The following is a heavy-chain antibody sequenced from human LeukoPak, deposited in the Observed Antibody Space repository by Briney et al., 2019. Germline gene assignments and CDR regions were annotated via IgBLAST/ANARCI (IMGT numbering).Heavy chain of an antibody. CDR3: ARECMDTTMVDAFDI. J-gene: IGHJ3*02. Sequence: GGSLRLSCAASGFTFSDYIMNWVRQAPGKGLEWVSYISSSSNYIYYADSVRGRFTISRDNAKNSLYLQMNSLRAEDTAVYYCARECMDTTMVDAFDIWGQGTMVTVSS. CDR1: GFTFSDYI. V-gene: IGHV3-21*01. CDR2: ISSSSNYI. D-gene: IGHD5-18*01.